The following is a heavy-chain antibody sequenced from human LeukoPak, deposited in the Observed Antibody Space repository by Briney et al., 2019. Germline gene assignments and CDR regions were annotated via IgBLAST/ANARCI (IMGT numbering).Heavy chain of an antibody. CDR2: INAGNGNT. CDR3: ARDLSGY. D-gene: IGHD1-26*01. Sequence: ASVTVSCTASGYTFTIYAMHWVRQAPGQRLEWMGWINAGNGNTKYSQKFQGRVTITRDTSASTAYMELSSLRSEDTAVYYCARDLSGYWGQGTLVTISS. J-gene: IGHJ4*02. V-gene: IGHV1-3*01. CDR1: GYTFTIYA.